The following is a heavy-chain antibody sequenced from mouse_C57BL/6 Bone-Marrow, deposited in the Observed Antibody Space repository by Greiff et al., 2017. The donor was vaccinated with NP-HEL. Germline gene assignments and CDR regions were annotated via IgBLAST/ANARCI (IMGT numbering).Heavy chain of an antibody. V-gene: IGHV5-17*01. CDR2: ISSGSSTN. D-gene: IGHD4-1*01. Sequence: DVMLVESGGGLVKPGGSLKLSCAASGFTFSDYGMHWVRQAPEKGLEWVAYISSGSSTNYYADTVKGRFTISRDNAKNTLFLQMTSLRSEDTAMYYCARPLGYYFDYWGQGATLTVSS. CDR3: ARPLGYYFDY. CDR1: GFTFSDYG. J-gene: IGHJ2*01.